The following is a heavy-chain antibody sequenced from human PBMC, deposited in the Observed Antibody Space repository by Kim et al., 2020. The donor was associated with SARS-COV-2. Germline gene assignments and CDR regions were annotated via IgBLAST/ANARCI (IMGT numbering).Heavy chain of an antibody. J-gene: IGHJ3*02. CDR1: GFTFSSYE. CDR3: ARDIAVAHAFDI. V-gene: IGHV3-48*03. CDR2: ISSSGSTI. D-gene: IGHD6-19*01. Sequence: GGSLRLSCAASGFTFSSYEMNWVRPAPGKGLEWVSYISSSGSTIYYADSVKGPFTISRDNAKNSLYLQMNSLRAEDTAVYYCARDIAVAHAFDIWGQGTMVTVSS.